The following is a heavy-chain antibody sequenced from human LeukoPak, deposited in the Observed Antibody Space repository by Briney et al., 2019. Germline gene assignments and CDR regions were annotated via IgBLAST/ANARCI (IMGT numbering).Heavy chain of an antibody. J-gene: IGHJ3*02. D-gene: IGHD3-3*01. CDR1: GCTFSSYA. CDR2: IIPIFGTA. Sequence: ASVKVSCKASGCTFSSYAISWVRQAPGQGLEWMGGIIPIFGTANYAQKFQGRVTITADESTSTAYMELSSLRSEDTAVYYCARGGYYTFYFRAFDIWGQGTMVTVSS. CDR3: ARGGYYTFYFRAFDI. V-gene: IGHV1-69*13.